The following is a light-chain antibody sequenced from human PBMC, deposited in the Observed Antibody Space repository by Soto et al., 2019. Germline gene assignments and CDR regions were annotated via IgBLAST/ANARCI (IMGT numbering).Light chain of an antibody. CDR3: QQYYSTPRT. Sequence: DIVMTQSPDSLAVSLGERATINCRSSQSVLYSSNNKNYLAWYQQKPGQPPKLLIYWASTRESGVPDRFSGSGSGTDFTLTISSLQAEDVALYYCQQYYSTPRTFGQGTRVGI. CDR1: QSVLYSSNNKNY. CDR2: WAS. J-gene: IGKJ1*01. V-gene: IGKV4-1*01.